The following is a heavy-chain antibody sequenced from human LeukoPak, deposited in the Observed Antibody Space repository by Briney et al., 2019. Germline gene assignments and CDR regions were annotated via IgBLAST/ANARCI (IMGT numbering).Heavy chain of an antibody. CDR1: GYSFTSYG. D-gene: IGHD2-21*01. Sequence: ALVMVSCKASGYSFTSYGLTWVRQVPGQGLEWMGWISGYNGNTNYAQKFQGRVSMTTDTPASTVYMELRSLTSVDTAVYYCARGGLRTYLDYWGQGTLVTVSS. J-gene: IGHJ4*02. CDR2: ISGYNGNT. CDR3: ARGGLRTYLDY. V-gene: IGHV1-18*01.